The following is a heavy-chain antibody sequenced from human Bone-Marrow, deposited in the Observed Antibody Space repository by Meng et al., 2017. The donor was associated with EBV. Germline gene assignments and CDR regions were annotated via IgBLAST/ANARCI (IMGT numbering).Heavy chain of an antibody. CDR1: GGSFSGYY. CDR2: INHSGST. D-gene: IGHD3-16*02. V-gene: IGHV4-34*01. J-gene: IGHJ4*02. CDR3: ARGKSRDYIWGSYRIFDY. Sequence: QGQVKKWGAGLLKPSGTLSLTWVGDGGSFSGYYWSWIRQPPGKGLEWIGEINHSGSTNYNPSLKSRVTISVDTSKNQFSLNLSSVTAADTSVYYCARGKSRDYIWGSYRIFDYWGQGTLVTVSS.